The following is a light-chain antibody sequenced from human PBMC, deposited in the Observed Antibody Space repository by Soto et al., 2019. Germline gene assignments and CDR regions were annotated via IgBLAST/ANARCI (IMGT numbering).Light chain of an antibody. CDR2: AAS. Sequence: DIQMTQSPSSLSASVGDRVTITCRASQSISSYLHWYQQKPGKAPKLLIYAASSLQSGVPSRFSGSGSGTDFTLTISSLQPEDVATYYCQQSYSTVTFGPGTKVDIK. V-gene: IGKV1-39*01. CDR1: QSISSY. J-gene: IGKJ3*01. CDR3: QQSYSTVT.